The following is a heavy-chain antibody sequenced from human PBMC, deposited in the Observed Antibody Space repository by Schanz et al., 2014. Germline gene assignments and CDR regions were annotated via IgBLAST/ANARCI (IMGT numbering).Heavy chain of an antibody. V-gene: IGHV3-21*05. CDR1: GFTFSTYA. J-gene: IGHJ4*02. Sequence: EVQLVESGGGLVQPGGSLRLSCAASGFTFSTYAMSWVRQAPGKGLEWVSYISGTTTYTNYADSVKGRFTISRDNAKNALYQQMNSLRAEDTAVYYWARANYRRKINFDYWGRGTLVTVSS. CDR2: ISGTTTYT. D-gene: IGHD3-10*01. CDR3: ARANYRRKINFDY.